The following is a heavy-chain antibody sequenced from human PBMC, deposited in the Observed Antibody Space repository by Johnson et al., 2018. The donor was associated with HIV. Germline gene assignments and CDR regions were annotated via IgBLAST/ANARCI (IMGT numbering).Heavy chain of an antibody. CDR1: GFTFSSYA. V-gene: IGHV3-30*03. J-gene: IGHJ3*02. D-gene: IGHD3-3*01. Sequence: QVQLVESGGGMVQPGKSLRLFCAASGFTFSSYAMHWVRQAPGKGLEWVAVVSNDGNNKYYTDSVKGRFTISRDNSRNTLNLQMNNLRAEDTGVYYCARDTDDFWSGEGAFDIWGQGTMVTVSS. CDR2: VSNDGNNK. CDR3: ARDTDDFWSGEGAFDI.